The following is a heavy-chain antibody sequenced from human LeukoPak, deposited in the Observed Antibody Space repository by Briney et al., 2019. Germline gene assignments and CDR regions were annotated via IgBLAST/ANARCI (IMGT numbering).Heavy chain of an antibody. D-gene: IGHD3-10*01. V-gene: IGHV5-51*01. J-gene: IGHJ4*02. CDR1: GYSFTSYW. CDR2: IYPGDSDT. Sequence: GESLKISCKGSGYSFTSYWIGWVRQMPGKGLERMGIIYPGDSDTRYSPSFQGQVTISADKSISTAYLQWSSLKASDTATYYCARTPQPAGYGSGSYPLDYWGQGTLVTVSS. CDR3: ARTPQPAGYGSGSYPLDY.